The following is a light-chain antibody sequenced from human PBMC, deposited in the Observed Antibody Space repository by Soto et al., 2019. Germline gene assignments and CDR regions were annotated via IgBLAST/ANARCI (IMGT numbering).Light chain of an antibody. Sequence: EIVLTQSPGTLSLSPRERATLSCRASQSLSSYLAWYQQKPGQAPRLLIYGASSRATGIPDRFSGSGSGTDFTLTISRLEPEDFAVYYCRQYGSSPSYTFGQGTKLEIK. V-gene: IGKV3-20*01. J-gene: IGKJ2*01. CDR2: GAS. CDR3: RQYGSSPSYT. CDR1: QSLSSY.